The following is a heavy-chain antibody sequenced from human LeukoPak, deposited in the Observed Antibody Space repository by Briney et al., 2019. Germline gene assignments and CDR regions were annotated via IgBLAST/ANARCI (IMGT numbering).Heavy chain of an antibody. CDR3: ARGNGYWSGYIDF. D-gene: IGHD3-3*01. J-gene: IGHJ4*02. V-gene: IGHV3-74*01. Sequence: GGSLRLSCAVSGLSFSSHWMHWVRQAPGKGLVWVSHVKSDGSSTNYADAVRGRFTISRDNAKNTLYLQMNSLRAEDTAVYYCARGNGYWSGYIDFWGQGTLVTVSS. CDR2: VKSDGSST. CDR1: GLSFSSHW.